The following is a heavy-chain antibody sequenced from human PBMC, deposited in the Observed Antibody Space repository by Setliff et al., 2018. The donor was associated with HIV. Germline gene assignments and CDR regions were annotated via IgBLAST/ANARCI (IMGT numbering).Heavy chain of an antibody. CDR2: IIPVFGTA. CDR1: GGALNTYA. D-gene: IGHD3-22*01. J-gene: IGHJ6*03. CDR3: ARAAYYDSRDFSDYYYMDV. V-gene: IGHV1-69*13. Sequence: SVKVSCKASGGALNTYAINWVRQAPGQGLEWVGGIIPVFGTANYAQKLEGRVTITADESTSTAYMELSGLSSEDTAVYYCARAAYYDSRDFSDYYYMDVWGTGTTVTVSS.